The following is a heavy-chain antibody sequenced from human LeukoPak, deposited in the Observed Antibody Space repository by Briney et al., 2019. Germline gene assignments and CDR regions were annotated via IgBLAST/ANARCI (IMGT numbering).Heavy chain of an antibody. CDR3: ARDDGSGIRAFDI. J-gene: IGHJ3*02. Sequence: SETLSLTCTVSGGSISSYYWNWIRQPAGKGLEWTGRIYTSGSTTYSPSLKSRITMSPDMSKNQFSLKLTSVTAADTAVYYCARDDGSGIRAFDIWGQGTMVTVSS. D-gene: IGHD3-10*01. V-gene: IGHV4-4*07. CDR2: IYTSGST. CDR1: GGSISSYY.